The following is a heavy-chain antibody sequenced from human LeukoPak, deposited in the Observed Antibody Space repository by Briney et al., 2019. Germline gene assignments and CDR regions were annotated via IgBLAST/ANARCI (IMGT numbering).Heavy chain of an antibody. CDR1: GFTFSSYG. D-gene: IGHD4-17*01. CDR2: IWYDGSNK. V-gene: IGHV3-33*03. Sequence: PGGSLRPSCAASGFTFSSYGMHWVRQAPGKGLEWAAVIWYDGSNKYYADSVKGRFTISRDNSKNTLYLQMNSLRVEDTAVYYCAKDYTVTMFGVSSSYYFDYWGQGTLVTVSS. J-gene: IGHJ4*02. CDR3: AKDYTVTMFGVSSSYYFDY.